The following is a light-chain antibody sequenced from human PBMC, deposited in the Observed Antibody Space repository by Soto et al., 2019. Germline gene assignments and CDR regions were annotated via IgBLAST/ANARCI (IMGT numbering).Light chain of an antibody. J-gene: IGLJ1*01. Sequence: QSALTQPASVSVSPGQSITSSCTGTSSDVGDYNYVSWYQQHPGKAPKLMISAVSNRPSGVSDRFSGSKSGNTASLTISGLQAEDEADYYCSYMRNSLYVFGTGTKVTVL. CDR1: SSDVGDYNY. CDR3: SYMRNSLYV. V-gene: IGLV2-14*01. CDR2: AVS.